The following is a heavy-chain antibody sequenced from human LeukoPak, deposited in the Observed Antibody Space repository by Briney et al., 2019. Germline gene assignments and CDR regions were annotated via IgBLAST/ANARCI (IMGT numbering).Heavy chain of an antibody. CDR2: IKSKTDGGTT. J-gene: IGHJ4*02. CDR1: GFTFSNAW. V-gene: IGHV3-15*01. D-gene: IGHD3-22*01. CDR3: TTDVDYYDSSGIHGFDY. Sequence: PGGSLRLSCAASGFTFSNAWMSWVRQAPGKGLEWVGRIKSKTDGGTTDYAAPVKGRFTISRDDSKNTLYLQMNSLKTEDTAVYYCTTDVDYYDSSGIHGFDYWGQGTLVTVSS.